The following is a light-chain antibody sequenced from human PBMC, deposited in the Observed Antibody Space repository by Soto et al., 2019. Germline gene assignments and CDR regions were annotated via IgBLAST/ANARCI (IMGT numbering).Light chain of an antibody. CDR2: DGN. Sequence: QSALTQPASVSGSPGQSITISCTGTSSDVGGYNLVSWYQQHPGKAPKVVIYDGNKRPSGISYRFSASKSGNTASLTISGLRTEDEADYYCCSYAGHSTFVFGSGTKVTVL. CDR3: CSYAGHSTFV. CDR1: SSDVGGYNL. J-gene: IGLJ1*01. V-gene: IGLV2-23*03.